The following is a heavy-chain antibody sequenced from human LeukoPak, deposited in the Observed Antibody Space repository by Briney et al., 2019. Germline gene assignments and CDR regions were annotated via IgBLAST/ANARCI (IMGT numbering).Heavy chain of an antibody. J-gene: IGHJ4*02. V-gene: IGHV3-23*01. CDR2: ISGSGDTA. D-gene: IGHD4-17*01. Sequence: GGSLRLSCAASGFTFSSYWMNWARQAPGKGLEWVSVISGSGDTAYYADSVRGRLTISRDNSKNTLYLQMNCLRAEDTAVYYCAKEAPSDGDTFDNWGQGTLVTVSS. CDR1: GFTFSSYW. CDR3: AKEAPSDGDTFDN.